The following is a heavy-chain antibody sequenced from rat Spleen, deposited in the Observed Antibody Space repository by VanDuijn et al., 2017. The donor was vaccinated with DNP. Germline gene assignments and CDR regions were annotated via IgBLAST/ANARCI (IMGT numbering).Heavy chain of an antibody. CDR2: ISFDGSRI. J-gene: IGHJ3*01. D-gene: IGHD1-11*01. V-gene: IGHV5-17*01. CDR1: GFTFSDYA. CDR3: ARLGWHGWFGY. Sequence: EVQLVESGGGLVQPGRSLKLSCAASGFTFSDYAMAWVRQAPKKGLEWVATISFDGSRIYYRDSVKGRFTISRDNAQNTLYLQMSKLGSEDTAIYYCARLGWHGWFGYWGQGTLVTVSS.